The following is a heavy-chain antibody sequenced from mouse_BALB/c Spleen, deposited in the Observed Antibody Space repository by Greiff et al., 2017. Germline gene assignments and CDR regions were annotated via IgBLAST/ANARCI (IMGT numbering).Heavy chain of an antibody. CDR1: GYTFTDYE. J-gene: IGHJ2*01. CDR2: IDPETGGT. CDR3: TRSGTGYYFDY. Sequence: QVQLQQSGAELVRPGASVTLSCKASGYTFTDYEMHWVKQTPVHGLEWIGAIDPETGGTAYHQKFKGKATLTADKSSSTAYMELRSLTSEDSSVYYCTRSGTGYYFDYWGQGTTLTVSS. D-gene: IGHD3-3*01. V-gene: IGHV1-15*01.